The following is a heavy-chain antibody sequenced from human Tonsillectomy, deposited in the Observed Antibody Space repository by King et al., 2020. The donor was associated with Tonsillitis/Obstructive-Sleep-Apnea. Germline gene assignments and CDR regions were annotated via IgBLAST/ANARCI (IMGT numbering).Heavy chain of an antibody. CDR3: ARDMVLEAGGDAFDI. V-gene: IGHV4-59*01. Sequence: VQLQESGPGLVKPSETLSLTCTVSGGSISNSYWSWIRQPPGKGLEWIGYIYYSGSTNYNPSLKSRVTISVDTSKNQFSLKLSSVTAADTAVYYCARDMVLEAGGDAFDIWGQGTMVTVSS. CDR1: GGSISNSY. D-gene: IGHD2-8*01. CDR2: IYYSGST. J-gene: IGHJ3*02.